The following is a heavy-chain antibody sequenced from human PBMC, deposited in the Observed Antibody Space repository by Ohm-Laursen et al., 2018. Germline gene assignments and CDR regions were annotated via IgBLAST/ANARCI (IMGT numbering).Heavy chain of an antibody. J-gene: IGHJ4*02. D-gene: IGHD7-27*01. Sequence: SETLSLTCTVSGYSISSSYYWGWIRQPPGEGLEWLGSTHHSGSTGYNPSLKSRVTISLDTPKNQFSLNRRSVTAADTAVYYCASLLTGGVDYWGQGTLVTVSS. CDR1: GYSISSSYY. CDR2: THHSGST. CDR3: ASLLTGGVDY. V-gene: IGHV4-38-2*02.